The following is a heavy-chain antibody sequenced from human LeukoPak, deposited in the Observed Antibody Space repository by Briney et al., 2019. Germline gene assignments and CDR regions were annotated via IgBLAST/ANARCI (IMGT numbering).Heavy chain of an antibody. V-gene: IGHV3-23*01. J-gene: IGHJ4*02. CDR2: ISGSGGST. CDR1: GFTFSSYA. CDR3: AKDRFGGYSSSFFDY. Sequence: GGSLRLSCAASGFTFSSYAMSWVRQAPGKGLEWVSAISGSGGSTYYADSVKGRFTISRDNSKNTLSLQMNSLRAEDTAVYYCAKDRFGGYSSSFFDYWGQGTLVTVSS. D-gene: IGHD6-6*01.